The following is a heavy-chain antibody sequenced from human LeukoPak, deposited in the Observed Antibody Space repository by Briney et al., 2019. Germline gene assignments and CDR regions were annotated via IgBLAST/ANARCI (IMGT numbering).Heavy chain of an antibody. CDR3: ARVYDILTGADFDY. J-gene: IGHJ4*02. D-gene: IGHD3-9*01. V-gene: IGHV4-39*02. CDR2: VYYNGET. CDR1: GGSVSTSSYD. Sequence: PSETLSLTCTVFGGSVSTSSYDWGWIRQPPGKGLEWIGSVYYNGETYYNPPLKSRVTMSVDTSKNHFSLKLSSVTAADTAVYYCARVYDILTGADFDYWGQGTLVTVSS.